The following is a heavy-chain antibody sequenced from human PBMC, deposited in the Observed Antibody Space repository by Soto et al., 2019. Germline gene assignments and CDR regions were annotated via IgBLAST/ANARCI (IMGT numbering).Heavy chain of an antibody. CDR3: AKEASASGYETDY. CDR1: GFTFSSYG. CDR2: ISYDGSNK. D-gene: IGHD5-12*01. Sequence: QVQLVESGGGVVQPGRSLRLSCAASGFTFSSYGMHWVRQAPGKGLEWVAVISYDGSNKYYADSVKGRFTITRDNSKNALYLQMSSLRAEDTAVYYCAKEASASGYETDYWGQGTLVTVSS. V-gene: IGHV3-30*18. J-gene: IGHJ4*02.